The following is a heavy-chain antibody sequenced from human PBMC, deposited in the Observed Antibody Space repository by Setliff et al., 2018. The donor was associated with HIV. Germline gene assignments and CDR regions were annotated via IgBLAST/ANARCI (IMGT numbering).Heavy chain of an antibody. CDR3: ARVASSGYQADAFDI. V-gene: IGHV1-69*13. Sequence: SVKVSCKASGYTFSSYAISWVRQAPGQGLEWMGGIIPMFGTANNAQKFQGRVTITADASTGTAYMELSSLRSEDTAGYYCARVASSGYQADAFDIWGQGTMVTVSS. CDR2: IIPMFGTA. J-gene: IGHJ3*02. D-gene: IGHD3-22*01. CDR1: GYTFSSYA.